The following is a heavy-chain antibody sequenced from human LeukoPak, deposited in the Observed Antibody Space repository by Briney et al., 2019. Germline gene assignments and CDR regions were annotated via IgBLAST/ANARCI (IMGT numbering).Heavy chain of an antibody. CDR1: GFTFSSYG. J-gene: IGHJ4*02. CDR3: AKDLETYYYDSSGPGY. Sequence: GGSLRLSCAASGFTFSSYGMHWVRQAPGKGPEWVAFIRYDGSNKYYADSVKGRFTISRDNSKNTLYLQMNSLRAEDTAVYYCAKDLETYYYDSSGPGYWGQGTLVTVSS. CDR2: IRYDGSNK. V-gene: IGHV3-30*02. D-gene: IGHD3-22*01.